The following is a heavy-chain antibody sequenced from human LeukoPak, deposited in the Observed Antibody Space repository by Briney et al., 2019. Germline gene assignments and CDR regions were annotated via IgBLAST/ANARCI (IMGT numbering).Heavy chain of an antibody. V-gene: IGHV4-39*07. CDR1: GGSISSSSYY. CDR3: ARVPMVRGVVDY. J-gene: IGHJ4*02. D-gene: IGHD3-10*01. Sequence: SETLSLTCTVSGGSISSSSYYWGWIRQPPGMGLEWIGSIYYSGSTYYNPSLKSRVTISVDTSKNQFSLKLSSVTAADTAVYYCARVPMVRGVVDYWGQGTLVTVSS. CDR2: IYYSGST.